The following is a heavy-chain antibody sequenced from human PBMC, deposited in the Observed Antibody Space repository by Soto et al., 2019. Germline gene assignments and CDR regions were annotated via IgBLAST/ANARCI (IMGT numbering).Heavy chain of an antibody. J-gene: IGHJ6*02. CDR3: ARAIRGYYDSSGYSLPYYSYGIDV. D-gene: IGHD3-22*01. CDR1: GGTFSSYA. CDR2: IIPIFGTA. Sequence: SVKFSCKASGGTFSSYAISCVRQAPGQGLEWMGGIIPIFGTANYAQRFQGRVTITADKSTSTAYMELTSLRSEETAVYYCARAIRGYYDSSGYSLPYYSYGIDVWGQGSKVTVS. V-gene: IGHV1-69*06.